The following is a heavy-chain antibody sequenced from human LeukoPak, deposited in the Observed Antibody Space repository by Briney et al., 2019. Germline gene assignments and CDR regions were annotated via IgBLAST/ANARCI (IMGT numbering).Heavy chain of an antibody. Sequence: GGSLRLSCVASGFTFKSHNMNWVRQAPGKGLEWVSFTSGDSKVIYYADSVKGRFTISRDNAKNPLYLQMNSLRADDTAVYYCGRDGGVAYGLDVWGQGTTVTVSS. D-gene: IGHD3-3*01. CDR1: GFTFKSHN. J-gene: IGHJ6*02. V-gene: IGHV3-48*01. CDR3: GRDGGVAYGLDV. CDR2: TSGDSKVI.